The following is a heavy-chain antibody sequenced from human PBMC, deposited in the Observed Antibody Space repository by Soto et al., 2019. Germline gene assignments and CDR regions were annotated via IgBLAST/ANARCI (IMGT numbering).Heavy chain of an antibody. CDR3: ARQVVVVPAGSYYYYYMAV. V-gene: IGHV5-51*01. J-gene: IGHJ6*03. Sequence: PGESLKISCKGSGYSFTSYWIGWVRQMPGKGLEWMGIIYPGDSDTRYSPSFQGQVTISADKSISTAYLQWSSLKASDTAMYYCARQVVVVPAGSYYYYYMAVWGKGTTVTVSS. D-gene: IGHD2-2*01. CDR1: GYSFTSYW. CDR2: IYPGDSDT.